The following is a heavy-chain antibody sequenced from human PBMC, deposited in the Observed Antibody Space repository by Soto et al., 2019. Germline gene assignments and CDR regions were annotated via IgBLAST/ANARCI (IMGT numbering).Heavy chain of an antibody. CDR3: VRAGGVGATWSWFNP. V-gene: IGHV3-13*01. CDR1: GFTFSSYD. Sequence: EVQLVESGGGFVQPGGSLRLSCAASGFTFSSYDMHWVHQVIGKGLEWVAAVGPAGDTHYADSVKGRFIISRENVKNSMFLQMNSLRADDTAVYYCVRAGGVGATWSWFNPWGQGSLVTVSS. D-gene: IGHD1-26*01. CDR2: VGPAGDT. J-gene: IGHJ5*02.